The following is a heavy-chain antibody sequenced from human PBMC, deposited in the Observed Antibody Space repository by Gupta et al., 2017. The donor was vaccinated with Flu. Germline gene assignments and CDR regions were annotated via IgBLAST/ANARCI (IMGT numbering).Heavy chain of an antibody. D-gene: IGHD3-9*01. CDR1: GFIFSDSH. J-gene: IGHJ4*02. V-gene: IGHV3-48*02. CDR2: IGSGGNV. Sequence: EVHLVESGGHLVQPGGSLRLSCAASGFIFSDSHMNWVRQAPGKGLEWVAYIGSGGNVDNADSVKGRFTISRDNAKNSLYLEMNSLRDEDTALYYCVRDHDWAFTNWGQGTLVIVSS. CDR3: VRDHDWAFTN.